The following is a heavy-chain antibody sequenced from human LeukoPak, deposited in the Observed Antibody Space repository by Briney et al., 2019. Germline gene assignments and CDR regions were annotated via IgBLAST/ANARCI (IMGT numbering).Heavy chain of an antibody. CDR3: ARGAMVRGVRGDY. CDR2: INHRGST. CDR1: GGSFSGYY. J-gene: IGHJ4*02. D-gene: IGHD3-10*01. V-gene: IGHV4-34*01. Sequence: SETLSLTCAVYGGSFSGYYWSWIRQPPGKGLEWIGEINHRGSTNYNPSLKSRVTISVDTSKNQFSLKLSSVTAADTAVYYCARGAMVRGVRGDYWGQGTLVTVSS.